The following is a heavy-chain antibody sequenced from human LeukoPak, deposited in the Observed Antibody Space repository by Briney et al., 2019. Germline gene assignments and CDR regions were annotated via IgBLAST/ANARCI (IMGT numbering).Heavy chain of an antibody. D-gene: IGHD3-3*01. CDR3: ASGTRTYYDFWSGQDYFDY. CDR1: GYTFTSYS. V-gene: IGHV1-69*13. CDR2: IIPIFGAA. J-gene: IGHJ4*02. Sequence: SLKVSCKASGYTFTSYSMHWVRQAPGQELEWIGGIIPIFGAANYAQKFQGRVTITADESTSTAYMELSSLRSEDTAVYYCASGTRTYYDFWSGQDYFDYWGQGTLVTVSS.